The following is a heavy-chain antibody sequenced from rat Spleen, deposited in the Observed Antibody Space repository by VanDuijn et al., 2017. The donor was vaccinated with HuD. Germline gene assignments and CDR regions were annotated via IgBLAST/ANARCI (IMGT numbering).Heavy chain of an antibody. Sequence: EVQLVESDGGLVQPGRSLKLSCAASGFTFSDYYMAWVRQAPTKGLEWVATIIYDGSRTYYRDPVKGRFTISRDIVNSTLYLQMDSLRSEDTATYHCARYRDSYGHVGIFDYWGQGVMVTVSS. CDR3: ARYRDSYGHVGIFDY. D-gene: IGHD1-12*01. CDR2: IIYDGSRT. V-gene: IGHV5-29*01. CDR1: GFTFSDYY. J-gene: IGHJ2*01.